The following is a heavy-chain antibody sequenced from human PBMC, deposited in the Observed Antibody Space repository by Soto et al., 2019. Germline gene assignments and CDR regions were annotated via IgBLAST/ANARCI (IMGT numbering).Heavy chain of an antibody. J-gene: IGHJ4*02. D-gene: IGHD6-19*01. V-gene: IGHV3-7*03. CDR1: GLTFSTYW. CDR3: ARDYNWLVK. Sequence: VQLVESGGRVVQPGGSLRLSCAASGLTFSTYWMTWVRQAPGKGLEWVANIKNDGSEKYYVDSVKGRFTISRDNAKSSLYLQLDSLRAEDTAVYYCARDYNWLVKWGQGTLVIVSA. CDR2: IKNDGSEK.